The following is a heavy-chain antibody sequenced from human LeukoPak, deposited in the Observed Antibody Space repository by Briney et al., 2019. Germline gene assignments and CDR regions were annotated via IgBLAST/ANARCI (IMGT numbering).Heavy chain of an antibody. J-gene: IGHJ6*02. Sequence: ASVKVSCKASGYTFTSYGISWVRQAPGQGLEWMGWISAYNGNTNYAQKLQGSVTMTTDTSTSTAYMELRSLRSDDTAVYYCARGPLSNSGSYRTYYYYGMDVWGQGTTVTVSS. V-gene: IGHV1-18*01. CDR1: GYTFTSYG. CDR3: ARGPLSNSGSYRTYYYYGMDV. D-gene: IGHD1-26*01. CDR2: ISAYNGNT.